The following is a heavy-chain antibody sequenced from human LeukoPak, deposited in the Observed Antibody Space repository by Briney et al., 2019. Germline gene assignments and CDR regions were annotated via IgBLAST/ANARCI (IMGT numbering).Heavy chain of an antibody. CDR2: INWNGGST. Sequence: GGSLRLSCAASGFTFDDYGMSWVRQAPGKGLEWVSGINWNGGSTGYADSVKGRFTISRDNAKNSLYLQMNSLRAEDTALYYCARGFYGDYDYYYMDVWGKGTTVTVSS. J-gene: IGHJ6*03. CDR3: ARGFYGDYDYYYMDV. V-gene: IGHV3-20*04. D-gene: IGHD4-17*01. CDR1: GFTFDDYG.